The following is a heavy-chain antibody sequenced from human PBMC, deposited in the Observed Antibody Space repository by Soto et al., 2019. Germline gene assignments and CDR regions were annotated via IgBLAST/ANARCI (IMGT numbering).Heavy chain of an antibody. CDR2: INPSGGST. CDR1: GYSFTSYG. D-gene: IGHD3-22*01. J-gene: IGHJ3*02. CDR3: ARGDRSGYYYDGFDI. V-gene: IGHV1-46*01. Sequence: ASVKVSCKASGYSFTSYGISWVRQAPGQGLEWMGIINPSGGSTSYAQKFQGRVTMTRDTSTSTVYMELSSLRSEDTAVYYFARGDRSGYYYDGFDIWGQGTMVTVSS.